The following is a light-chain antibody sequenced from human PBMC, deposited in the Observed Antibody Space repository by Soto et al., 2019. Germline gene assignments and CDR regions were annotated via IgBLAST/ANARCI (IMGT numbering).Light chain of an antibody. CDR2: GAS. Sequence: EIVFTQSPGTLSVSPGERATLSCRASQSVSSYLAWYQQKPGQAPRLLIYGASTRATGVPDRFSGSGSGTDFTLTISRLEPEDFAVYYCQQYGSSPTFGGGTKVDIK. CDR1: QSVSSY. J-gene: IGKJ4*01. V-gene: IGKV3-20*01. CDR3: QQYGSSPT.